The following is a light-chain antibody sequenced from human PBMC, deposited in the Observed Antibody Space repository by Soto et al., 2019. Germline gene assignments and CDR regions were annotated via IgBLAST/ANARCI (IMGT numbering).Light chain of an antibody. CDR2: EVS. CDR1: SSDVGGYKY. V-gene: IGLV2-14*01. J-gene: IGLJ1*01. Sequence: QSALTQPASVSGSPGQSIAISCTGTSSDVGGYKYVSWYQQHPGKAPKVMIFEVSNRPSGVSDRFSGSKSGNTASLTISGLQAEDEADYYCCSYTNSNTLVFGTGTKVTVL. CDR3: CSYTNSNTLV.